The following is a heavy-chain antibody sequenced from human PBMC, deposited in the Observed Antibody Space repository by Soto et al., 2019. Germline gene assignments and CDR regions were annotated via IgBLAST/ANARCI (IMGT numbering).Heavy chain of an antibody. Sequence: SETLSLTCAVSGGSISSSNWWSWVRQPPGKGLEWIGEIYHSGSTNYNPSLKSRVTISVDKSKNQFSLKLGSVTAADTAVYYCARAPSYGGNSEEFDYWGQGTLVTVSS. V-gene: IGHV4-4*02. D-gene: IGHD4-17*01. CDR2: IYHSGST. J-gene: IGHJ4*02. CDR3: ARAPSYGGNSEEFDY. CDR1: GGSISSSNW.